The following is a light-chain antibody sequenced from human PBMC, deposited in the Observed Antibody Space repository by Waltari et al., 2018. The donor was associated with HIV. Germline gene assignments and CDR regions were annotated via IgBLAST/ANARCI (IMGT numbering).Light chain of an antibody. V-gene: IGLV1-40*01. CDR1: SSNIGAGYD. Sequence: QSVLTQPPSVSGAPGPRVTISCPGSSSNIGAGYDVHWYQQLPGTAPKLLIYGNSNRPSGVPDRFSGSKSGTSASLAITGIQAEDEADYYCQSYDSSLSGVFGGGTKLTVL. J-gene: IGLJ3*02. CDR3: QSYDSSLSGV. CDR2: GNS.